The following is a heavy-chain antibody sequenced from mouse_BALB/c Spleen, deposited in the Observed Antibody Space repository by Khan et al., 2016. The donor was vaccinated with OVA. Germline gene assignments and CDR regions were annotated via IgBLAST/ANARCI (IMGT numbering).Heavy chain of an antibody. D-gene: IGHD3-2*02. CDR2: IYPGTDNT. V-gene: IGHV1-76*01. J-gene: IGHJ2*01. CDR3: ARDEAFDYVDY. Sequence: QVQLKQSGAELVRPGASVKLSCKTSGYIFTSYWIHWVKQSSGQGLEWIARIYPGTDNTYYNEKLKNKATLTADKSSSTAYMQISSLKTESSAVYCCARDEAFDYVDYWGQGTTLTVSS. CDR1: GYIFTSYW.